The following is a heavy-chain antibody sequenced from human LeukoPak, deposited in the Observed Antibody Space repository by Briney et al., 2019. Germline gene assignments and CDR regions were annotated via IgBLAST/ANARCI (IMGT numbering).Heavy chain of an antibody. CDR1: GYTFTGYY. D-gene: IGHD3-10*01. CDR3: ARVVVRGVVLGAFDI. CDR2: INPNSGGT. J-gene: IGHJ3*02. V-gene: IGHV1-2*02. Sequence: WASVKVSCKASGYTFTGYYMHWVRQAPGQGLEWMGWINPNSGGTNYAQKFQGRVTMTRDTSISTAYMELSRLRSDDTAVYYCARVVVRGVVLGAFDIWGQGTMVTVSS.